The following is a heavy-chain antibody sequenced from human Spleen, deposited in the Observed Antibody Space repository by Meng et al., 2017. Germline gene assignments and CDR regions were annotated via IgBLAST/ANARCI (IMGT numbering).Heavy chain of an antibody. CDR1: GFTFEDYT. Sequence: SLKISCAASGFTFEDYTMHWVRQAPGKGLEWVSGIKWNSGSRGYADSVKGRFTISRDNTMNSLYLQMNSLIAEDTALCYCAKTSGPITICPLDYWGQGTLVTVSS. D-gene: IGHD3-9*01. CDR2: IKWNSGSR. J-gene: IGHJ4*02. V-gene: IGHV3-9*01. CDR3: AKTSGPITICPLDY.